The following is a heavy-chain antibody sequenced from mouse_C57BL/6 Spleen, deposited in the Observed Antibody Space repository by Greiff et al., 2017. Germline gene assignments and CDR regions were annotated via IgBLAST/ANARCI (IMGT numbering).Heavy chain of an antibody. CDR3: ARTTITTVVATDFDV. CDR2: IDPSDSYT. J-gene: IGHJ1*03. V-gene: IGHV1-69*01. Sequence: QVQLQQPGAELVMPGASVKLSCKASGYTFTSYWMHWVQQRPGQGLEWIGEIDPSDSYTNYNQKFKGKSTLTVDKTSSTAYMQNSSLTSEDSAVXYCARTTITTVVATDFDVWGTGTTVTGSS. CDR1: GYTFTSYW. D-gene: IGHD1-1*01.